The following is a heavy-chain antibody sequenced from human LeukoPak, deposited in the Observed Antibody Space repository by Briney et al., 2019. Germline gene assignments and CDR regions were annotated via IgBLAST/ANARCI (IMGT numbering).Heavy chain of an antibody. CDR3: ARPRITMMEDGMDV. Sequence: SETLSLTCTVSGGSINGYYWSWIRQPAGKQLEWIGRIYTSENTNYNPSLKSRVTISVDTSKNQFSLKLSSVTAADTAVYYCARPRITMMEDGMDVWGQGTTVTVSS. V-gene: IGHV4-4*07. CDR1: GGSINGYY. CDR2: IYTSENT. D-gene: IGHD3-22*01. J-gene: IGHJ6*02.